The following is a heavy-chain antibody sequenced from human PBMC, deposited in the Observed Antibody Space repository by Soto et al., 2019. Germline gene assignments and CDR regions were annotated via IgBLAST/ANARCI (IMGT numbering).Heavy chain of an antibody. CDR3: ARTDGTSSSRGSFDY. Sequence: SETLSLTCTVSGGSISSAGYYWSWIRQHPGKGLEWIGYIYYSGSTYYNPSLESRVTISVDTSKSQFSLKLNSVTAADTAVYYCARTDGTSSSRGSFDYWGQGTLVTVSS. J-gene: IGHJ4*02. D-gene: IGHD3-16*01. V-gene: IGHV4-31*03. CDR2: IYYSGST. CDR1: GGSISSAGYY.